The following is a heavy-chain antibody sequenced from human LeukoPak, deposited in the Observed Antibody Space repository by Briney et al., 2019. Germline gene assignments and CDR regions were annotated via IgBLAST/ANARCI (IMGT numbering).Heavy chain of an antibody. V-gene: IGHV3-7*01. J-gene: IGHJ4*02. CDR1: GFTFRSYW. CDR2: IKQDGSEK. CDR3: ARSRTDY. Sequence: GGSLRLSCAASGFTFRSYWMRWVRQAPRKGLEWVAYIKQDGSEKYYVDSVKGRFTISRDNAKYSLYLQMNSLRAEDTAVYYCARSRTDYWGQGTLVTVSS. D-gene: IGHD6-6*01.